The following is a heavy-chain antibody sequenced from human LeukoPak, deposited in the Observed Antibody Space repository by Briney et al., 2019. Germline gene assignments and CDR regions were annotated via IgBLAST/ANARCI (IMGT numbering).Heavy chain of an antibody. CDR2: IKQDGSKQ. D-gene: IGHD6-19*01. CDR1: RFALSSYW. J-gene: IGHJ4*02. V-gene: IGHV3-7*04. CDR3: TRGGGWFPDY. Sequence: PGGSLRLSCVASRFALSSYWMSWVRQAPGKGLEWVANIKQDGSKQYYVDSVKGRFTISRDNAKNSLYLQMNSLRAEDTAVYYCTRGGGWFPDYWGQGNLVTVSS.